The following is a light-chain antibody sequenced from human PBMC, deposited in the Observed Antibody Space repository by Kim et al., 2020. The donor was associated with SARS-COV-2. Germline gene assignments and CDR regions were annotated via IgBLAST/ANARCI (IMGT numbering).Light chain of an antibody. J-gene: IGKJ2*03. CDR1: QGISNY. CDR2: DAS. CDR3: QQYYIYPVS. V-gene: IGKV1-8*01. Sequence: SAATGDRVPLTWPASQGISNYLAWYQQKPGKAPKLLIYDASTLESGVPSRFSGSGSGTEFTLTISSLQPDDFATYYCQQYYIYPVSFGQGTKLEI.